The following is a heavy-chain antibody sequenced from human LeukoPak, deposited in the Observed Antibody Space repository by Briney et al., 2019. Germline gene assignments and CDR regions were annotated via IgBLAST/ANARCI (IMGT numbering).Heavy chain of an antibody. V-gene: IGHV3-66*01. CDR3: ARAWRYCSGGSCYDY. CDR2: IYSGGST. Sequence: GGSLRLSCAASGFTVSSNYMSWVRQAPGKGLEWVSVIYSGGSTYYADSVKGRFTISRDNAKNSLYLQMNSLRAEDTAVYYCARAWRYCSGGSCYDYWGQGTLVTVSS. J-gene: IGHJ4*02. CDR1: GFTVSSNY. D-gene: IGHD2-15*01.